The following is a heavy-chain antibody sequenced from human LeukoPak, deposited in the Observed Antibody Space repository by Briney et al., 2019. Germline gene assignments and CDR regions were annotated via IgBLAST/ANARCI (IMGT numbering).Heavy chain of an antibody. Sequence: SETLSLTCTVSGGSISSSSYYWGWIRQPPGKGLEWIGSVYYTGASYYNPSLKNRVTISIDTSKKHFSLKLTSVTAADTAVYYCARGAPPQNWGQGTLVTVSS. CDR1: GGSISSSSYY. V-gene: IGHV4-39*07. CDR3: ARGAPPQN. CDR2: VYYTGAS. J-gene: IGHJ4*02.